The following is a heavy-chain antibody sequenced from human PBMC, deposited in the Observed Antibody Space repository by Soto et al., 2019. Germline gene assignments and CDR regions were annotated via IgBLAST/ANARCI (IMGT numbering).Heavy chain of an antibody. D-gene: IGHD2-2*01. J-gene: IGHJ4*02. Sequence: SQTLSLTCAISGDSVSSNSAAWNWIRQSPSRGLEWLGRTYYRSKWYNDYAVSVKSRITINPDTSKNQFSLQLNSVTPEDTAVYYCARDWAPEGIVVVPAAIGFDYWGQGTLVTVSS. CDR3: ARDWAPEGIVVVPAAIGFDY. CDR2: TYYRSKWYN. CDR1: GDSVSSNSAA. V-gene: IGHV6-1*01.